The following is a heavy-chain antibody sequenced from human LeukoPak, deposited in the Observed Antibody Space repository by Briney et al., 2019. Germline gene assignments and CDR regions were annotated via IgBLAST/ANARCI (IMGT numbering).Heavy chain of an antibody. V-gene: IGHV1-46*01. D-gene: IGHD3-22*01. CDR3: ARDRYYDSSGYYSFDY. CDR1: GYTFTSYY. Sequence: ASVKVSCKASGYTFTSYYMHWVRRAPGQGLEWMGIINPSGGSTSYAQKFQGRVTMTRDMSTSTVYMELSSLRSEDTAVYYCARDRYYDSSGYYSFDYWGQGTLVTVSS. CDR2: INPSGGST. J-gene: IGHJ4*02.